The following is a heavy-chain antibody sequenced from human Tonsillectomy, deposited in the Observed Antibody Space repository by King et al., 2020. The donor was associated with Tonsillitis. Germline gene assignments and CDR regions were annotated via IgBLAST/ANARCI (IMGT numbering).Heavy chain of an antibody. Sequence: VQLVESGGGLVQPGGSLRLSCAASGFTFGDHCMSWVRQAPGKGLEWVAKIRRDGRNKYYVDSVKGRFDISRDNAKNSVFLQMNSLRAEDTAIYYCVRDWREGHNACFDSWGHGTLVTVSP. J-gene: IGHJ5*01. CDR2: IRRDGRNK. CDR3: VRDWREGHNACFDS. CDR1: GFTFGDHC. V-gene: IGHV3-7*01. D-gene: IGHD5-24*01.